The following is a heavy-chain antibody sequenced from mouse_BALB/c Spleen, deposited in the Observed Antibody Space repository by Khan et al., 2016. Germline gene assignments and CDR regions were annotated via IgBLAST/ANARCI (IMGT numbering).Heavy chain of an antibody. V-gene: IGHV5-6*01. CDR1: GFTFSSYG. CDR2: ISSGGSYT. Sequence: EVQLVESGGDLVKPGGSLKLSCAASGFTFSSYGMSWVRQTPDKRLEWVATISSGGSYTYYTDSVKGRFTISSDTAKNTLYLQMSTLKSEDTAMYYCARRNDGYYFDYWGQGTTLTVSS. D-gene: IGHD2-3*01. J-gene: IGHJ2*01. CDR3: ARRNDGYYFDY.